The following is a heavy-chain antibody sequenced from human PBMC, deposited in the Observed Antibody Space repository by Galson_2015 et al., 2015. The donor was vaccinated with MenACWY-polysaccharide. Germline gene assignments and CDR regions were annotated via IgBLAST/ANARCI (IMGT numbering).Heavy chain of an antibody. Sequence: SLRLSCAASGFTFSSYGMNWVRQAPGRGLEWVSYISSRGSTIYYADSVKGRFTISRDNAKNSLYLQMNSLRAEDTAVYYCARDSIVVIPAAIALGYWGQGALVTVSS. V-gene: IGHV3-48*03. D-gene: IGHD2-2*01. CDR2: ISSRGSTI. J-gene: IGHJ4*02. CDR3: ARDSIVVIPAAIALGY. CDR1: GFTFSSYG.